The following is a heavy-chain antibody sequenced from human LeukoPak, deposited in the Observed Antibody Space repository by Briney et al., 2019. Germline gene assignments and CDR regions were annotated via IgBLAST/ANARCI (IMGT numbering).Heavy chain of an antibody. J-gene: IGHJ4*02. CDR3: ARVSPYGDYESYYFDY. D-gene: IGHD4-17*01. V-gene: IGHV1-69*13. Sequence: SVKVSCKASGGTFSSYAISWVRQAPGQGLEWMGGIIPIFGTANYAQKFQGRVTITADESTSTAYMELSSLRSEDTAVYYCARVSPYGDYESYYFDYWGQGTPVTVSS. CDR1: GGTFSSYA. CDR2: IIPIFGTA.